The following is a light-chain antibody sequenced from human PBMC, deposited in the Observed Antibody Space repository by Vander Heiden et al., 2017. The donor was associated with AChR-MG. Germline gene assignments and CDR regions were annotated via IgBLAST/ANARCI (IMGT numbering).Light chain of an antibody. V-gene: IGLV2-14*01. CDR2: DVS. Sequence: SALTQPASVSATPGQSITISCTGTSSDVGGYNYVSWYQQHPGKAPKVRIYDVSKRPSGVSNRFSGSKSGNTASLTISGLQAEDEADYYCSSYTSSSAYVFGTGTKVTVL. CDR3: SSYTSSSAYV. CDR1: SSDVGGYNY. J-gene: IGLJ1*01.